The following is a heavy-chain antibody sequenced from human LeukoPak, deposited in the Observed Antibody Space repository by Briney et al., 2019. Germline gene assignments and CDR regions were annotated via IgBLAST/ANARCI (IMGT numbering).Heavy chain of an antibody. CDR2: ISGTGGNK. V-gene: IGHV3-23*01. J-gene: IGHJ6*02. D-gene: IGHD6-13*01. Sequence: GGSLRLSCAASGFTFSNYAMSWVRQAPGKGLEWVSAISGTGGNKYYADSVKGRFTISRDNSKNTMYLQMNSLRADDTAVYYCAKAPATAAGGYYYGMDVWGQGTTVTVSS. CDR1: GFTFSNYA. CDR3: AKAPATAAGGYYYGMDV.